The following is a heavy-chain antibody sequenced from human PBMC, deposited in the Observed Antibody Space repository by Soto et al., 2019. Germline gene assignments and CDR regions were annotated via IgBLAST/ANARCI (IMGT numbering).Heavy chain of an antibody. Sequence: PGGSLRLSCAASGFTFSSYSMHWVRQAPGKGLEWVSYISSSGSTIYYADSVKGRFTISRDDAKNSLYLQMNSLRDEDTAVYYCARPSVPGGSYSRHYRGQGTLVTVSS. CDR1: GFTFSSYS. V-gene: IGHV3-48*02. D-gene: IGHD1-26*01. CDR2: ISSSGSTI. CDR3: ARPSVPGGSYSRHY. J-gene: IGHJ4*02.